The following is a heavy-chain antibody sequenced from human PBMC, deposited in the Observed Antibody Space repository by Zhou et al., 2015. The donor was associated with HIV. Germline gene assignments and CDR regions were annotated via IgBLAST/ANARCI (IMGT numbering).Heavy chain of an antibody. Sequence: QGLEWMGTITPMFETQTYAERFRARLTITVDKSTSAAYMELSSLTSEDAAVYFCARSSVNHDYAFDLWGQGTKVIVSS. D-gene: IGHD3-16*01. V-gene: IGHV1-69*06. CDR3: ARSSVNHDYAFDL. J-gene: IGHJ3*01. CDR2: ITPMFETQ.